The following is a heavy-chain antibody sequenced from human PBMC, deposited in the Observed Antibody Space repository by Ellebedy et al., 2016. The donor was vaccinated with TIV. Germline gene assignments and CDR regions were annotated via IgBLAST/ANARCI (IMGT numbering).Heavy chain of an antibody. CDR3: ARDQGWAVPGTTRFDC. V-gene: IGHV3-7*01. Sequence: PGGSLRLSCAASGFSFSSYWMSWVRQAPGKGLEWVASIKQDGSETSYVDSVEGRLTISRANAKNSLYLQMSSLSAEETAVYYCARDQGWAVPGTTRFDCWGQGTLVTVSS. D-gene: IGHD6-19*01. CDR2: IKQDGSET. J-gene: IGHJ4*02. CDR1: GFSFSSYW.